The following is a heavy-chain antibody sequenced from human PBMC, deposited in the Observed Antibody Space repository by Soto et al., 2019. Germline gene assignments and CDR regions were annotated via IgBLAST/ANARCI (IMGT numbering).Heavy chain of an antibody. V-gene: IGHV3-30*18. CDR3: AKVAVEKMIDY. J-gene: IGHJ4*02. CDR2: ISFDGSNK. Sequence: QVQLVESGGGVVQPGRSLRLSCAASGFTFSSYGMHWVRQAPGKGLEWVAVISFDGSNKNYADSLKGRFTISRDNAKNTLYLQMNSLRPEDTAVYYCAKVAVEKMIDYWGQGTLVTVSS. CDR1: GFTFSSYG.